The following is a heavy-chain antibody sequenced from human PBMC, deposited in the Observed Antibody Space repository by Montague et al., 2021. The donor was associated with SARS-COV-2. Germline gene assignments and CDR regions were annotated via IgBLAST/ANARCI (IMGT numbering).Heavy chain of an antibody. CDR3: ARGSGHIDPPDL. V-gene: IGHV4-31*03. Sequence: TLSLTCTVSGGSINSGNYYWSWIRQHPGRGLEWIGYIHYSGSAYYNPSLRSRLTISMDTSKKQLSLTVNSVTAADTAVYYCARGSGHIDPPDLWGQGTLVTVSS. D-gene: IGHD6-19*01. CDR1: GGSINSGNYY. J-gene: IGHJ3*01. CDR2: IHYSGSA.